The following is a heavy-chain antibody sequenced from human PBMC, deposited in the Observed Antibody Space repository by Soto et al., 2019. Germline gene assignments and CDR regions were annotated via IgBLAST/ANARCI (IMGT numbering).Heavy chain of an antibody. CDR1: GFTSSSYS. Sequence: NPGGSLSLSCAASGFTSSSYSMNWVRQAPGKGLEWVSSISSSSSYIYYADSVKGRFTISRDNAKNSLYLQMNSLRAEDTAVYYCARDVSGLNWFDPWGQGTLVTVSS. V-gene: IGHV3-21*01. CDR2: ISSSSSYI. J-gene: IGHJ5*02. D-gene: IGHD3-3*01. CDR3: ARDVSGLNWFDP.